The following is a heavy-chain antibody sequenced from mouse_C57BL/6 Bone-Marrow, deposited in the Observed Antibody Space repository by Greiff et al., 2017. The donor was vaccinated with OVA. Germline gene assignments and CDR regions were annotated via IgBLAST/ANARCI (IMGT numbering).Heavy chain of an antibody. CDR3: TGVEYYLDY. V-gene: IGHV14-4*01. Sequence: VQLKQSGAELVRPGASVKLSCTASGFNIKDDYMHWVKQRPEQGLEWIGWIDPENGDTEYASKFQGKATITADTSSNTAYLQLSSLTSEDTAVYYCTGVEYYLDYWGQGTTLTVSS. CDR2: IDPENGDT. CDR1: GFNIKDDY. D-gene: IGHD1-1*02. J-gene: IGHJ2*01.